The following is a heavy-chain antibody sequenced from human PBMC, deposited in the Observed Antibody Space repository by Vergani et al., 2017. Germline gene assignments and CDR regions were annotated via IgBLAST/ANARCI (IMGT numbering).Heavy chain of an antibody. Sequence: QVQLVQSGAEVKKPGASVKVSCKASGYTFTSYGISWVRQAPGQGLEWMGWISAYNGNTNYAQKFQGRVTMTRDTSISTAEMERGRRRSDDTAGYYGAGDRRGYCSSTSCYEGDYYFDYWGQGTLVTVSS. J-gene: IGHJ4*02. CDR3: AGDRRGYCSSTSCYEGDYYFDY. D-gene: IGHD2-2*01. CDR1: GYTFTSYG. CDR2: ISAYNGNT. V-gene: IGHV1-18*01.